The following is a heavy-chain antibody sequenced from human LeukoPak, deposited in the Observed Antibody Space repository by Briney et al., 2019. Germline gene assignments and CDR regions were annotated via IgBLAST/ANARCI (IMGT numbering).Heavy chain of an antibody. CDR1: GGSFSGYY. CDR3: ARDSSGYYRY. V-gene: IGHV4-34*01. D-gene: IGHD3-22*01. CDR2: INHSGST. Sequence: SETLSFTCAVYGGSFSGYYWSWIRQPPGKGLEWIGEINHSGSTNYNPSLKSRVTISVDTSKNQFSLKLSSVTAADTAVYYCARDSSGYYRYWGQGTLVTVSS. J-gene: IGHJ4*02.